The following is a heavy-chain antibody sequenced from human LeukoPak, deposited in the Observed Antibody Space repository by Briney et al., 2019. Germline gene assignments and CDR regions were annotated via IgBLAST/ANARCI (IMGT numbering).Heavy chain of an antibody. D-gene: IGHD5-24*01. CDR3: ARDGEDGYNPPSDY. CDR2: ISSSGSTI. V-gene: IGHV3-48*03. CDR1: GFTFSSYA. J-gene: IGHJ4*02. Sequence: GGSLRLSCAASGFTFSSYAMSWVRQAPGKGLEWVSYISSSGSTIYYADSVKGRFTISRDNAKNSLYLQMNSLRAEDTAVYYCARDGEDGYNPPSDYWGQGTLVTVSS.